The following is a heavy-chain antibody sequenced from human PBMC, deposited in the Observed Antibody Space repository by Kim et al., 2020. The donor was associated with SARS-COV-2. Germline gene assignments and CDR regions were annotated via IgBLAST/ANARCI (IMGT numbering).Heavy chain of an antibody. CDR2: VSTGGSTI. Sequence: GGSLRLSCAASGFTFSSYEMNWVRQAPGKGLEWVSYVSTGGSTIYYADSVKGRFTISRYNAKNSLYLQMNSLRAEDTAVYYCARYPAGELLMFDYWGQGTLVTVSS. V-gene: IGHV3-48*03. D-gene: IGHD3-10*01. CDR3: ARYPAGELLMFDY. CDR1: GFTFSSYE. J-gene: IGHJ4*02.